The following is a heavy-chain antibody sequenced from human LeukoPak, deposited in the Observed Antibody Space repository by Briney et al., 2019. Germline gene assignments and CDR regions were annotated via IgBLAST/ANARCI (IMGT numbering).Heavy chain of an antibody. J-gene: IGHJ4*02. CDR3: ARDWGNWNYDY. Sequence: GGSLRLSCTASGLTVFTNYTSWVRQAPGKGLEWVSLISSGGSTYYADSVRDRFTISRDNSKNTLYLQMNNLRAEDTAVYYCARDWGNWNYDYWGQGSLVTVSS. V-gene: IGHV3-66*01. CDR1: GLTVFTNY. CDR2: ISSGGST. D-gene: IGHD1-7*01.